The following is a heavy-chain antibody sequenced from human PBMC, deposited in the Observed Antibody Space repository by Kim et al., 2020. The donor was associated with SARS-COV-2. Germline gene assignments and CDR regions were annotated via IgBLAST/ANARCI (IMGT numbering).Heavy chain of an antibody. D-gene: IGHD3-3*01. Sequence: ASVKVSCKASGYTFTSYAMHWGRQAPGQRLEWMGWINAGNGNTKYSQKFQGRVTITRDTSASTAYMELSSLRSEDTAVYYCARSGGYDFGTRSFDYWGQGTLVTVSS. V-gene: IGHV1-3*01. CDR1: GYTFTSYA. CDR2: INAGNGNT. J-gene: IGHJ4*02. CDR3: ARSGGYDFGTRSFDY.